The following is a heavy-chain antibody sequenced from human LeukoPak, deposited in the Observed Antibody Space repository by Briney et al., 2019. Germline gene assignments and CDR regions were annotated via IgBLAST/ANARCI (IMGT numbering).Heavy chain of an antibody. CDR3: AKAGWTRWVVVLYAFDY. J-gene: IGHJ4*02. CDR1: GFTFSTYA. CDR2: ISGSGGST. V-gene: IGHV3-23*01. Sequence: PGGSLRLSCAASGFTFSTYAMSWVRQAPGKGLEWVSAISGSGGSTYYADSVKGRFTISRDNSKNTLYLQMNSLRAEDTAVYYCAKAGWTRWVVVLYAFDYWGQGTLVTVSS. D-gene: IGHD3-22*01.